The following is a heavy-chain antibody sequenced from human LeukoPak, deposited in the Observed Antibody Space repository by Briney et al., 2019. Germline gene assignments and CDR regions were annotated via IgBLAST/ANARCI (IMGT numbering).Heavy chain of an antibody. CDR3: ARDPDDYGDPNWFDP. V-gene: IGHV1-69*13. D-gene: IGHD4-17*01. CDR1: GGTFSSYA. Sequence: ASVKVSCKASGGTFSSYAISWVRQAPGQGLEWMGGIIPIFGTANYAQKFQGRVTITADESTSTAYMELSSLRSEDTAVYYCARDPDDYGDPNWFDPWGQGTLVTVSS. CDR2: IIPIFGTA. J-gene: IGHJ5*02.